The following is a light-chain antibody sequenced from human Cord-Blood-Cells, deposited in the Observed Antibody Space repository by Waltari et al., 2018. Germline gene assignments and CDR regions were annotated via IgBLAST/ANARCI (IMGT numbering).Light chain of an antibody. V-gene: IGLV2-14*01. Sequence: QSALTQPASVSGSPGQSITISCTGTSSDVGGYNYVSWYQQHPGKAPKLMIYDVSKRPSGVSKRFSGSKSGNTASLTVSGLQAEDEADYYCSSYAGSIYVVFGGGTKLTVL. CDR3: SSYAGSIYVV. J-gene: IGLJ2*01. CDR2: DVS. CDR1: SSDVGGYNY.